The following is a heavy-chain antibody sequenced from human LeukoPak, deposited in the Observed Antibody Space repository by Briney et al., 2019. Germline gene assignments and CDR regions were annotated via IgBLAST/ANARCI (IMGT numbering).Heavy chain of an antibody. J-gene: IGHJ4*02. V-gene: IGHV3-23*01. CDR2: IYGSGANT. Sequence: PGGSLRLSCAASGFTFSKYAMTWVRQAPGKGLEWISAIYGSGANTYYADSVKGRFTISRDNSKNTVYLQMNSLRAEDTAVYYCAKDLGEMATHPGDYWGQGTLVTVSS. CDR1: GFTFSKYA. D-gene: IGHD5-24*01. CDR3: AKDLGEMATHPGDY.